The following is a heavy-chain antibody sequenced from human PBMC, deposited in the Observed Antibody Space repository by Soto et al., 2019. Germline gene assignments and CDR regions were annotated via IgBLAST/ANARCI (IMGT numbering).Heavy chain of an antibody. D-gene: IGHD2-2*02. CDR1: GGSISSGGYY. J-gene: IGHJ5*02. CDR3: ARDLRCSSTSCYTEGGWFDP. CDR2: IYYSGST. V-gene: IGHV4-31*03. Sequence: SETLSLTCTVSGGSISSGGYYWSWIRQHPGKGLEWIGYIYYSGSTYYNPSLKSRVTISVDTSKNQFSLKLSSVTAADTAVYYCARDLRCSSTSCYTEGGWFDPWGQGTLVTVSS.